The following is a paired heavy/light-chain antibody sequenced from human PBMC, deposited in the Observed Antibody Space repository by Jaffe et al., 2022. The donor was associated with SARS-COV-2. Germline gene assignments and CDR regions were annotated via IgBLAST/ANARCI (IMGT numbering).Heavy chain of an antibody. CDR3: APGTLTFDH. CDR1: GYTFTDYS. J-gene: IGHJ4*02. V-gene: IGHV1-2*06. Sequence: QVQLVQSGAEVKKPGASVKVSCKASGYTFTDYSMHWVRQAPGQGLEWMGRINPNSGATDYAQKFQGRVTMTTDTSIGTAYMELSRLTSDDTAVYYCAPGTLTFDHWGQGTLITVSS. CDR2: INPNSGAT.
Light chain of an antibody. CDR1: QSVSSAK. CDR3: QYYGTSPWT. J-gene: IGKJ1*01. Sequence: EIVLTQSPGTLSLSQGERATLSCRAGQSVSSAKLAWYQQQPGQAPRLLIYGASSRATGIPDRFSGSGSGTDFTLTISRLEPEDFAVYYCQYYGTSPWTFGQGTKVEIK. CDR2: GAS. V-gene: IGKV3-20*01.